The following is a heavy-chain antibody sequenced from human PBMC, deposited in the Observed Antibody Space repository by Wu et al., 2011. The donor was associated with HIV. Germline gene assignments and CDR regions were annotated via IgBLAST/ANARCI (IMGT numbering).Heavy chain of an antibody. V-gene: IGHV1-2*02. CDR1: GYTFIGYY. D-gene: IGHD2-21*02. CDR2: INPNSGGT. CDR3: AREVGRGVSDLSGMDV. Sequence: QVQLVQSGAEVKEPGASVKVSCKASGYTFIGYYMHWVRQAPGQGLEYMGWINPNSGGTDYAQKFQDRVTMTRDTAISTAYMDLTGLRPEDTATYYCAREVGRGVSDLSGMDVWGQGTTITVSS. J-gene: IGHJ6*02.